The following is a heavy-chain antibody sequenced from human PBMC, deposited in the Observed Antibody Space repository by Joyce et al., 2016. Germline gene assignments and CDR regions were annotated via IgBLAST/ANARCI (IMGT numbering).Heavy chain of an antibody. CDR1: GFTFSDYY. J-gene: IGHJ6*02. D-gene: IGHD2-2*01. Sequence: QVQLVESGGGLVKPGGSLRLSCAASGFTFSDYYMSWIRQAQGKGLELVSYISSTGSTIYYADSVRGRFTMSRNNAKNSLYLQMNSLRAEDTAVYYCARGPGYCSTTTCSPGDGMDVWGQGTTVTVSS. V-gene: IGHV3-11*01. CDR3: ARGPGYCSTTTCSPGDGMDV. CDR2: ISSTGSTI.